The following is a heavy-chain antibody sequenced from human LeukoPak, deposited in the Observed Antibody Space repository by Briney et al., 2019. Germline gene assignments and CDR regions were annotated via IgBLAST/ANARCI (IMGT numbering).Heavy chain of an antibody. V-gene: IGHV3-33*06. CDR2: IWYDGSNK. J-gene: IGHJ4*02. CDR3: AKVQRIAARQVYFDY. CDR1: GFTFSSYG. D-gene: IGHD6-6*01. Sequence: PGGSLRLSCAASGFTFSSYGMHWVRQAPGKGLEWVAVIWYDGSNKYYADSVKGRFTISKDNSKNTLYLQMNSLRAEDTAVYYCAKVQRIAARQVYFDYGGRGTLVTVS.